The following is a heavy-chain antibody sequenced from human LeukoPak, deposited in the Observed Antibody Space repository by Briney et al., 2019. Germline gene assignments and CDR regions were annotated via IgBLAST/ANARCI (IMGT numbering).Heavy chain of an antibody. Sequence: GGSLRLSCAGSGFTFGGDGVHWFRQTPGQGLEWVAVIAYDGGRAVYADSVKGRFTISRDNSKNPMSVPMDDLRAEDTAVYYCTRYNHDHFDYWGQGTLVTVSS. J-gene: IGHJ4*02. D-gene: IGHD1-14*01. CDR1: GFTFGGDG. CDR2: IAYDGGRA. CDR3: TRYNHDHFDY. V-gene: IGHV3-33*01.